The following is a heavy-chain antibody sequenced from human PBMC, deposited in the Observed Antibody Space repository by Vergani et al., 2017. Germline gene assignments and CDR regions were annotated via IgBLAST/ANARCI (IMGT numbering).Heavy chain of an antibody. CDR2: IHYRGRT. J-gene: IGHJ4*02. D-gene: IGHD2-8*01. CDR3: AREGYCTTGVCFTLFDV. V-gene: IGHV4-30-4*01. Sequence: QVQLQESGPGLVKPSQTLSLTCTVSGGSISSGDYYWSWIRQPPGKGLEWIGYIHYRGRTSHNPSLTRRVTITLDTSKNQFSLNLRSVTDADTAVYYCAREGYCTTGVCFTLFDVWGQGALVTVSS. CDR1: GGSISSGDYY.